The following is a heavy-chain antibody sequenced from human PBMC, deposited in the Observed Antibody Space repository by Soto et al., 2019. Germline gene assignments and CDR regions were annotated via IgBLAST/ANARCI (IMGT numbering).Heavy chain of an antibody. CDR2: IYWDDDQ. Sequence: QITLKESGPTLVKPTQTLTLTCTFSGFSLSTDGVGVGWIRQPPGKALEWLALIYWDDDQRYSPSLKTRLTITNDTSNNQVVLTMTNMDPVDTATYYCAHAYGGTSWPNDAFDVWGQGTVVTVSS. D-gene: IGHD2-2*01. CDR3: AHAYGGTSWPNDAFDV. CDR1: GFSLSTDGVG. J-gene: IGHJ3*01. V-gene: IGHV2-5*02.